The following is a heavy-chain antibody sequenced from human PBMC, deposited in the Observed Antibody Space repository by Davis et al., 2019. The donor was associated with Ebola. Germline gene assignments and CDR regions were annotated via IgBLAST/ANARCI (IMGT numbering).Heavy chain of an antibody. Sequence: DYAVSVKSRVTINPDTSKNQFSLELNSVTAADTAVYYCARRNYYYENFWGQGTLVTVSS. CDR3: ARRNYYYENF. J-gene: IGHJ4*02. D-gene: IGHD3-22*01. V-gene: IGHV6-1*01.